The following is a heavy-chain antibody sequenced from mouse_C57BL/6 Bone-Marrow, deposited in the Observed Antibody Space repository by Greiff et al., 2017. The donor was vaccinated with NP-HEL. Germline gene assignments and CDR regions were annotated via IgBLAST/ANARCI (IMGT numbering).Heavy chain of an antibody. CDR1: GYTFTSYW. V-gene: IGHV1-69*01. J-gene: IGHJ4*01. CDR2: IDPSDSYT. CDR3: AREGDGYYGAMDY. Sequence: QVQLQQPGAELVMPGASVKLSCKASGYTFTSYWMHWVKQRPGQGLEWIGEIDPSDSYTNYNQQFKGKSTLTVDKSSSTAYMQLSSLTSEDSAVYYCAREGDGYYGAMDYWGQGTSVTVSS. D-gene: IGHD2-3*01.